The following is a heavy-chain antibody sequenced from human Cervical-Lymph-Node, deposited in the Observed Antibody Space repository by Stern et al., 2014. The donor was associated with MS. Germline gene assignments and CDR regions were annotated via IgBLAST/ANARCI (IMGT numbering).Heavy chain of an antibody. CDR1: GFTFSNYA. V-gene: IGHV3-23*04. J-gene: IGHJ4*02. D-gene: IGHD5-18*01. CDR3: APSDGYYPSVFAY. CDR2: LIGSGAST. Sequence: VQLVESGGGLVQPGGSLRISCEASGFTFSNYAMNWVRQAPGKGLEWVSALIGSGASTYSADSVKGRFTVSRDNSKNTLYLQMNSLRAEDTAVYYCAPSDGYYPSVFAYWGQGTLVTVSS.